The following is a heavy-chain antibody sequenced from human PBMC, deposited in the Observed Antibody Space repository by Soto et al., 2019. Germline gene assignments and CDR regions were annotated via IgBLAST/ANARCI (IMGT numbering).Heavy chain of an antibody. D-gene: IGHD2-2*01. Sequence: KPSETLSLTCTVSGGSISSYYWSWIRQPPGKGLEWIGYIYYIGSTNYNPSLKSRVTISVDTSKNQFSLKLSAVTAADTAVYYCARGLRRQLLNWVDPWGQGTLVTVSA. CDR3: ARGLRRQLLNWVDP. J-gene: IGHJ5*02. CDR1: GGSISSYY. V-gene: IGHV4-59*01. CDR2: IYYIGST.